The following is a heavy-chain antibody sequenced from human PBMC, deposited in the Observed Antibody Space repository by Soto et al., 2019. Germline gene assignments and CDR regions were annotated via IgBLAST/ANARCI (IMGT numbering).Heavy chain of an antibody. CDR1: GVSFNNNG. D-gene: IGHD3-10*01. J-gene: IGHJ6*02. CDR3: ARVLYYGSGSYSPYGMDV. CDR2: VSPPFRTS. Sequence: QVQLVQSGAGVQKPGSSVKVSCKTSGVSFNNNGIGWVRQAPGHGLEWMGGVSPPFRTSNYARKFQGRISITADASTGTVNMELSSLTSEDTAQYYCARVLYYGSGSYSPYGMDVWGQGTTVTVSS. V-gene: IGHV1-69*01.